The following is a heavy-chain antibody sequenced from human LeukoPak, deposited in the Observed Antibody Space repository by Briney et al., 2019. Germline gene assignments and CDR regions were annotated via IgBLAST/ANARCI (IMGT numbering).Heavy chain of an antibody. CDR2: IKQDESEK. D-gene: IGHD1/OR15-1a*01. V-gene: IGHV3-7*01. J-gene: IGHJ6*03. CDR3: ARGWDNHYYYMDV. CDR1: GFTFSNYW. Sequence: GGSLRLSCAASGFTFSNYWMSWVRQAPGKGLEWVANIKQDESEKYYVDPVKGRFTISRDNAKNSLYLQMNSLRAEDTAVYYCARGWDNHYYYMDVWGKGTTVTVSS.